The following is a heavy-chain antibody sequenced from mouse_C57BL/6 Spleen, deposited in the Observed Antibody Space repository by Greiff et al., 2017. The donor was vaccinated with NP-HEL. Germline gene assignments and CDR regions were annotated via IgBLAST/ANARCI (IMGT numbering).Heavy chain of an antibody. D-gene: IGHD1-1*01. V-gene: IGHV1-15*01. CDR2: IDPETGGT. CDR3: HVYYGSSYGYFDV. J-gene: IGHJ1*03. Sequence: QVQLKQSGAELVRPGASVTLSCKASGYTFTDYEMHWVKQTPVHGLEWIGAIDPETGGTAYNQKFKGKAILTADKSSSTAYMELRSLTSEDSAVYYCHVYYGSSYGYFDVWGTGTTVTVSS. CDR1: GYTFTDYE.